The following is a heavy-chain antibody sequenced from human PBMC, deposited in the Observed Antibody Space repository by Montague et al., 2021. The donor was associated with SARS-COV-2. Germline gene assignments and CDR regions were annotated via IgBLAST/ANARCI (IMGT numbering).Heavy chain of an antibody. J-gene: IGHJ4*02. D-gene: IGHD4-11*01. CDR1: GDSVWSNTAA. Sequence: CAISGDSVWSNTAAWNWIRQSPLGGLEWLGRTNYRSKWTSDCATSVEGRISIDPDTSKNQFFLHLRSVTPEDTGVYYCVRDTGSTQAGFDAWGQGTLVTVSS. CDR2: TNYRSKWTS. V-gene: IGHV6-1*01. CDR3: VRDTGSTQAGFDA.